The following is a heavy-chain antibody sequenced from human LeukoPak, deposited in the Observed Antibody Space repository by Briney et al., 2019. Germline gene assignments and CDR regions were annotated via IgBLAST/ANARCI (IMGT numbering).Heavy chain of an antibody. Sequence: PSETLSLICSVSGASLTIYYWNWIRQPAGKGLEWIGRYASGTTAHNPSLKSQFTMSIDTSKNQISMKLTSVTAADTAVYYCATGDHSFDNWGQGILVTVTP. D-gene: IGHD7-27*01. CDR1: GASLTIYY. J-gene: IGHJ4*02. V-gene: IGHV4-4*07. CDR3: ATGDHSFDN. CDR2: YASGTT.